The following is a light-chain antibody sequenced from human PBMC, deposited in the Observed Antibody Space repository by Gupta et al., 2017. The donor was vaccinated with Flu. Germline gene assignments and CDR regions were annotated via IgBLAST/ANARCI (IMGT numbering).Light chain of an antibody. CDR2: KDS. J-gene: IGLJ1*01. Sequence: SYELTQPPSVSVSPGQTARITCSGDALPKQYAYWYQQKPGQAPVRVIYKDSERPSGIPERFSGSSSGTTVTLTISGVQAEDEADYYCQSADSSGTYVFGTGTKVTGL. V-gene: IGLV3-25*02. CDR3: QSADSSGTYV. CDR1: ALPKQY.